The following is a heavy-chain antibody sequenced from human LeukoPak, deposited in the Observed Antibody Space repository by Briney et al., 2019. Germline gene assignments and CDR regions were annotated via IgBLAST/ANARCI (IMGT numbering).Heavy chain of an antibody. V-gene: IGHV3-53*01. CDR3: AKDRSVVVLRFLEGASDI. CDR1: GFTVSNNY. D-gene: IGHD3-3*01. CDR2: IYSGGSS. J-gene: IGHJ3*02. Sequence: GGSLRLSCAASGFTVSNNYMSWVRQAPGKGLEWVSVIYSGGSSYYADSVKGRFTISRDNSKNTLYLQMNSLRADDPAVYYCAKDRSVVVLRFLEGASDIWGQGTLVTVSS.